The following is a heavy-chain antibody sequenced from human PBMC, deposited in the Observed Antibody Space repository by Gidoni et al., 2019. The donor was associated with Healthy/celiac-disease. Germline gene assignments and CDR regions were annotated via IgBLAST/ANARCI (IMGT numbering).Heavy chain of an antibody. CDR2: IRSKANSYAT. CDR3: TRAATIEGFDI. D-gene: IGHD6-25*01. J-gene: IGHJ3*02. V-gene: IGHV3-73*02. Sequence: EVQLVESGGGSVQHGGSRKLSCAASGFPFSGSAMHWVRQASGKGLEWVGRIRSKANSYATAYAASVKGRFTISRDDSKNTAYLQMNSLKTEDTAVYYCTRAATIEGFDIWGQGTMVTVSS. CDR1: GFPFSGSA.